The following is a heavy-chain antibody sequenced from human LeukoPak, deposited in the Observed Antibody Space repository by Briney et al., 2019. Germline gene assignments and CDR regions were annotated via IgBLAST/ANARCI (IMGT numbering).Heavy chain of an antibody. CDR3: ARDRGIVGATWFDY. CDR1: GGTFSSYA. CDR2: IIPIFGTA. Sequence: ASVKVSCKASGGTFSSYAISWVRQAPGQGLEWMGGIIPIFGTANYAQKFQGRVTITTDESTSTAYMEPSSLRSEDTAVYYCARDRGIVGATWFDYWGQGTLVTVSS. V-gene: IGHV1-69*05. J-gene: IGHJ4*02. D-gene: IGHD1-26*01.